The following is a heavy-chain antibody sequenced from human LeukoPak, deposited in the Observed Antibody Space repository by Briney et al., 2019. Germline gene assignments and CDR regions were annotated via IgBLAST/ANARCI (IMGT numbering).Heavy chain of an antibody. CDR1: GFTFSSYG. Sequence: PGGSLRLSCAASGFTFSSYGMHWVRQAPGKGLEWVAVISYDGSNKYYADSVKGRFTISRDNSKNTLYLQMNSLRAEDTAVYYCAKDARYYDFWSGYYAPDYWGQGTLVTVSS. J-gene: IGHJ4*02. D-gene: IGHD3-3*01. V-gene: IGHV3-30*18. CDR2: ISYDGSNK. CDR3: AKDARYYDFWSGYYAPDY.